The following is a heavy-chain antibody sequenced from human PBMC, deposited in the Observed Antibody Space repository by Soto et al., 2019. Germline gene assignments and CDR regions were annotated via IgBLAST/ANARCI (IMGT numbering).Heavy chain of an antibody. CDR2: INEDSSYI. V-gene: IGHV3-21*02. Sequence: EVQLVESGGGLVKPGGSLRLSCAASGFDFTSYSMNWVRQAPGKGLEWVSSINEDSSYIYYAHSLRGRFTISRDNAKESLYLQINSLRAEDTAVYYCVRDFGWYFRSVYMDVWGDGATVTVSS. J-gene: IGHJ6*03. D-gene: IGHD3-3*01. CDR1: GFDFTSYS. CDR3: VRDFGWYFRSVYMDV.